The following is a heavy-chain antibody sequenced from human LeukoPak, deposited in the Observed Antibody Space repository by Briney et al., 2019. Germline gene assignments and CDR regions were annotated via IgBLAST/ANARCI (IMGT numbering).Heavy chain of an antibody. CDR3: ARDPNTVIVTGDYFFDS. CDR1: GGSISSNSYY. J-gene: IGHJ4*02. V-gene: IGHV4-39*07. CDR2: IHSSGVT. Sequence: PSETLSLTCTVSGGSISSNSYYWGWIRQPPGKGLEWIGRIHSSGVTNHNPSLKSRVALSIDKSRGQFSLNLRSVTAADTAIYFCARDPNTVIVTGDYFFDSWGRGTVVTVSS. D-gene: IGHD2/OR15-2a*01.